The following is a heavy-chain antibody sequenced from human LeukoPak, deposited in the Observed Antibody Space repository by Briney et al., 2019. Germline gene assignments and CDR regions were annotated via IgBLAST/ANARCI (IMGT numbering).Heavy chain of an antibody. J-gene: IGHJ2*01. CDR1: GYTLTELS. V-gene: IGHV1-69*04. CDR3: ARDSWEQQSPWYFDL. D-gene: IGHD6-13*01. CDR2: IIPILGLA. Sequence: SVKVSCKVSGYTLTELSMHWVRQAPGQGLEWMGRIIPILGLANYAQKFQGRVTITADKSTRTAYMELSSLRSEDTAVYYCARDSWEQQSPWYFDLWGRGTLVTVSS.